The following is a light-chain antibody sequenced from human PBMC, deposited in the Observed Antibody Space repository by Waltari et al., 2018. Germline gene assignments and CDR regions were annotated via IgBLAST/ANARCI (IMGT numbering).Light chain of an antibody. CDR1: SSDVGGYNY. J-gene: IGLJ2*01. V-gene: IGLV2-14*01. Sequence: QSALTQPASVSGSPGQSITISCTGTSSDVGGYNYVSWFQQHPGKAPKVMLYEVSRRPSGVSDRFHGSKAGNTASLTISGLQAEDEAEYYCVSYTRNNTSIFGGGTKLTVL. CDR3: VSYTRNNTSI. CDR2: EVS.